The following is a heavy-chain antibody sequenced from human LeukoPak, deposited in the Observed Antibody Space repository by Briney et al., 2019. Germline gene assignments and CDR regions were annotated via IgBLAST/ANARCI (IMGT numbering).Heavy chain of an antibody. CDR2: INASGGST. Sequence: ASVKVSCKASEYTFTGYYMHWVRQAPGQGLEWMGIINASGGSTTYAQKFQGRVTMTRDTSTSTVYMVLSSLRSEDTAVYYCARDLIAAAGTTWFDPWGQGTLVTVSS. J-gene: IGHJ5*02. CDR3: ARDLIAAAGTTWFDP. V-gene: IGHV1-46*01. D-gene: IGHD6-13*01. CDR1: EYTFTGYY.